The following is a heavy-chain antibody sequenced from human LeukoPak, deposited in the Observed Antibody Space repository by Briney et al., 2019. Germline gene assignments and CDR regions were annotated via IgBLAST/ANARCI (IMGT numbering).Heavy chain of an antibody. CDR3: ARLGDGYKFDC. CDR2: ISSSSYI. J-gene: IGHJ4*02. Sequence: PGGSLRLSCAASGFTFSSYSMNWVRQAPGKGLEWVSSISSSSYIYYADSVKGRFTISRDNAKNSLYLQMNSLRAEDTAVYYCARLGDGYKFDCWGQGTLVTVSS. V-gene: IGHV3-21*01. CDR1: GFTFSSYS. D-gene: IGHD5-24*01.